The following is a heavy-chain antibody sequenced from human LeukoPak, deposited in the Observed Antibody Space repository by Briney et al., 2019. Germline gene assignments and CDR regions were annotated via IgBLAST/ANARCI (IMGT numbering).Heavy chain of an antibody. J-gene: IGHJ5*02. V-gene: IGHV5-51*01. Sequence: GESLKISCKASGYSFTSYWIGWVRQMPGKGLEWMGIIYPGDSDTRYSPSFQGQVTISADKSISTAYLQWSSLKASDTAMYYCARHPLYSSSNNWFDPWGQGTLVTVSS. CDR2: IYPGDSDT. D-gene: IGHD6-13*01. CDR3: ARHPLYSSSNNWFDP. CDR1: GYSFTSYW.